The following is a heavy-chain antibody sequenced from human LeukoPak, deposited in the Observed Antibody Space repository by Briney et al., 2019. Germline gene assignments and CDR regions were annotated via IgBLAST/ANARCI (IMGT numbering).Heavy chain of an antibody. CDR2: IYYSGST. D-gene: IGHD6-19*01. J-gene: IGHJ4*02. Sequence: SETLSLTXTVSGGSISSYYWSWIRQPPGKGLEWIGYIYYSGSTNYNPSLKSRVTISVDASQNQFSLKLSSVTAADTAVYYCARQGYSSGFYYFDYWGQGTLVTVSS. CDR1: GGSISSYY. V-gene: IGHV4-59*01. CDR3: ARQGYSSGFYYFDY.